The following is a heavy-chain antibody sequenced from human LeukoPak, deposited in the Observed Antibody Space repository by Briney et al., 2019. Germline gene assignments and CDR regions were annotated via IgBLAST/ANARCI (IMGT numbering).Heavy chain of an antibody. CDR2: ITSSGSSM. CDR1: GFTFSGYS. V-gene: IGHV3-21*03. J-gene: IGHJ3*01. Sequence: KAGGSLRLSCAGSGFTFSGYSLNWVRQAPGKGLEWVSSITSSGSSMYYADSVKGRFTISRDNAESSVYLQMNSLRVDDTGLYYCTRDIDDVLTGGDAFDVWGQGTVVTVSS. D-gene: IGHD3-9*01. CDR3: TRDIDDVLTGGDAFDV.